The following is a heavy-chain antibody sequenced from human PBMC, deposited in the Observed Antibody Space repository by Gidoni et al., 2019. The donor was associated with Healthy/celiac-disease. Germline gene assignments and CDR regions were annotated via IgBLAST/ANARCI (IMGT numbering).Heavy chain of an antibody. CDR2: ISAYNGNT. CDR3: ARDKLGDYSKRWFDP. V-gene: IGHV1-18*01. CDR1: GYTFTSYG. Sequence: QVQLVQSGAEVKKPGASVKVSCTASGYTFTSYGISWVGQAPGQGLEWLGWISAYNGNTNYAQKLQGRVTMTTDTSTSTAYMELRSLRSDDTAVYYCARDKLGDYSKRWFDPWGQGTLVTVSS. J-gene: IGHJ5*02. D-gene: IGHD4-4*01.